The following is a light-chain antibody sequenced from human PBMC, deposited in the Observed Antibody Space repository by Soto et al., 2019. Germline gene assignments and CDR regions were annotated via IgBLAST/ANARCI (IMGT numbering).Light chain of an antibody. J-gene: IGLJ2*01. CDR3: SSYASSRDVF. CDR2: EVT. Sequence: SVLTQPASVSGSPGQSITISCTGTSSDVGGYNYVSWYQQHPGKAPKLMIYEVTNRPSGVSNRFSGSKSGNTASLTISGLQAEDEADYYCSSYASSRDVFFGGGTKLTVL. V-gene: IGLV2-14*01. CDR1: SSDVGGYNY.